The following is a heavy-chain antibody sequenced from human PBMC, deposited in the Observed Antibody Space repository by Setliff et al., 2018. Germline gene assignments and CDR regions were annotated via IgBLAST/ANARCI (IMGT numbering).Heavy chain of an antibody. D-gene: IGHD6-19*01. J-gene: IGHJ3*01. CDR2: MKSTVNT. V-gene: IGHV4-39*01. Sequence: SETLSLTCTVSGGSISRSSYLWGWIRQPPGKGLEWIGNMKSTVNTYYNPSLQSRVTMSVDTSKNQFSLELTTVTATDTAVYYCARRGVAVAGANGAFDVWGQGSMVTVSS. CDR3: ARRGVAVAGANGAFDV. CDR1: GGSISRSSYL.